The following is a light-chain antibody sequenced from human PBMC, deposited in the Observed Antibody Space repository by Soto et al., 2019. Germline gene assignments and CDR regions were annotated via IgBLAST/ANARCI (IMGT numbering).Light chain of an antibody. CDR1: QSVSSAY. CDR3: TPFGSSPRP. J-gene: IGKJ3*01. CDR2: GES. Sequence: VLTQSQGTLCLSPGERATRSRRASQSVSSAYLSWYQQKPGQDTRILIYGESSRATGIKDGFSGSGSGTDFTLTISRMEPEDFAVYYCTPFGSSPRPFGPGPQLDLK. V-gene: IGKV3-20*01.